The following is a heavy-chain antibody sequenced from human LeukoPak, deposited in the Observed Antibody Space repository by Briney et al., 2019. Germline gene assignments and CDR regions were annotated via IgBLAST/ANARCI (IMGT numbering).Heavy chain of an antibody. CDR1: GYTFTSYG. D-gene: IGHD4-17*01. CDR2: ISAYNGNT. J-gene: IGHJ4*02. V-gene: IGHV1-18*01. Sequence: ASVKVSCKASGYTFTSYGISWVRQAPGQGLEWMGWISAYNGNTDYAQKLQGRVTMTTDTSTSTAYMELRSLRSDNTAVYYCARVTQTDYDFDYWGQGTLVTVSS. CDR3: ARVTQTDYDFDY.